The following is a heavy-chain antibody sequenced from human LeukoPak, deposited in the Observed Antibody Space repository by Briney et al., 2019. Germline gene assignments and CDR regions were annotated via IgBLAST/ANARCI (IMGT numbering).Heavy chain of an antibody. Sequence: SETLSLTCAVSGGSISSGGYSWSWIRQPPGKGLEWIGYIYHSGSTYYNPSLKSRVTISVDRSKNQFSLKLSSVTAADTAVYYRARHPELLWFGEPPYYFDYWGQGTLVTVSS. J-gene: IGHJ4*02. CDR2: IYHSGST. V-gene: IGHV4-30-2*01. D-gene: IGHD3-10*01. CDR1: GGSISSGGYS. CDR3: ARHPELLWFGEPPYYFDY.